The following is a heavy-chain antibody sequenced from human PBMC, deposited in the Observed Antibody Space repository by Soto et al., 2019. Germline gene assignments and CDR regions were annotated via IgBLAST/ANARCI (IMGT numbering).Heavy chain of an antibody. CDR3: ARAYYGGRYTSFDY. J-gene: IGHJ4*02. CDR1: GRYFSGYY. Sequence: SHTLSLTYVLYGRYFSGYYWSWIPQPPGKGLEWIGEINHSGSTNYNPSLKSRVTISVDTSKNQFSLKLSSVTAADTAVYYCARAYYGGRYTSFDYWGQG. CDR2: INHSGST. D-gene: IGHD4-17*01. V-gene: IGHV4-34*01.